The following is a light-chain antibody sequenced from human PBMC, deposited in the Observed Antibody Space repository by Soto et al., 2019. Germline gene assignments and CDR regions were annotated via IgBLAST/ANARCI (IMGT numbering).Light chain of an antibody. CDR2: GAT. CDR3: QQYNNWPQA. Sequence: EIMWTQSPAALSLSSEAGAIFTCRASQPISIRLAWYQQKPGQAPRLLIHGATTRATGIPARFSGSGSGTEFTLTISSLQSEDFAVYYCQQYNNWPQAFGQGTKVDI. V-gene: IGKV3-15*01. J-gene: IGKJ1*01. CDR1: QPISIR.